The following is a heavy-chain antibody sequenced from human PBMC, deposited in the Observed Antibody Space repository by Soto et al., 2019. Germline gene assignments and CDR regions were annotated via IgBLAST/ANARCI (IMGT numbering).Heavy chain of an antibody. J-gene: IGHJ4*02. V-gene: IGHV4-31*03. CDR2: IYYSGST. CDR3: ARGVTMVRGVIHTPYFDY. D-gene: IGHD3-10*01. CDR1: GGSISSGGYY. Sequence: QVQLQESGPGLVKPSQTLSLTCTVSGGSISSGGYYWSWTRQHPGKGLEWIGYIYYSGSTYYNPSLKSRVTIAVDTSKNKVSLKVSSVTASDTAVYYCARGVTMVRGVIHTPYFDYWGQGTLVTVSS.